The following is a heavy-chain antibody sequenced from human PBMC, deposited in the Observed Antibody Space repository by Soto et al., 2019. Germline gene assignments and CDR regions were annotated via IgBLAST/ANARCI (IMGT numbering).Heavy chain of an antibody. J-gene: IGHJ4*02. Sequence: SLRLSCAAPGFTFSSYAMGWVRQAPGKGLEWVSGISGSGLSTNYADSVKGRFTISRDNSKNTLYLQMNSLRAEDTAVYYCAKMTTRRFDYWGQGTLVTVSS. CDR2: ISGSGLST. V-gene: IGHV3-23*01. CDR3: AKMTTRRFDY. CDR1: GFTFSSYA. D-gene: IGHD4-17*01.